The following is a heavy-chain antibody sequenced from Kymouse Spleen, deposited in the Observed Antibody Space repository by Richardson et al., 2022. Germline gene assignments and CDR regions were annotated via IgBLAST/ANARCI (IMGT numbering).Heavy chain of an antibody. Sequence: QVQLQQWGAGLLKPSETLSLTCAVYGGSFSGYYWSWIRQPPGKGLEWIGEINHSGSTNYNPSLKSRVTISVDTSKNQFSLKLSSVTAADTAVYYCALNWNFDAFDIWGQGTMVTVSS. D-gene: IGHD1-7*01. V-gene: IGHV4-34*01. CDR1: GGSFSGYY. J-gene: IGHJ3*02. CDR3: ALNWNFDAFDI. CDR2: INHSGST.